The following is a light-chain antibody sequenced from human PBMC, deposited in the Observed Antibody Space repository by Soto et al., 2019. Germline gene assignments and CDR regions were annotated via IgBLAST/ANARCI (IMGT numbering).Light chain of an antibody. V-gene: IGKV3-11*01. Sequence: EIVLTESATTLSLCPGEKATLSCRASQSVSSYLAWYKQKPGQAPRLLIYDASNRATGIPARFSGRGSGPDFTLTISSLEPEDFAVYYCQQRSNWLFGQGTRLE. CDR2: DAS. CDR1: QSVSSY. J-gene: IGKJ5*01. CDR3: QQRSNWL.